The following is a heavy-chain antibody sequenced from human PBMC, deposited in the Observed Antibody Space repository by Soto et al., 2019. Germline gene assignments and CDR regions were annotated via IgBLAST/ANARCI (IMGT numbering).Heavy chain of an antibody. Sequence: VQLVESGGGVVQPGRSLRLSCAASGFTFSSYGMHWVRQAPGKGLEWVAVISYDGSNKYYADSVKGRFTISRDNSKNTLYLQMNSLRAEDTAVYYCAKNPNIAVAGYFDYWGQGTLVTVSS. J-gene: IGHJ4*02. CDR2: ISYDGSNK. D-gene: IGHD6-19*01. CDR3: AKNPNIAVAGYFDY. V-gene: IGHV3-30*18. CDR1: GFTFSSYG.